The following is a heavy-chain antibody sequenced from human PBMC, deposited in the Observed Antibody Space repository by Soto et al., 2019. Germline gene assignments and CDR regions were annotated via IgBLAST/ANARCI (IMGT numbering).Heavy chain of an antibody. CDR1: GFTFSSYS. CDR3: ARLLYDFWSGYYRRGPLDV. CDR2: ISSSSSTI. Sequence: EVQLVESGGGLVQPGGSLRLSCAASGFTFSSYSMNWVRQAPGKGLEWVSYISSSSSTIYYADSVKGRFTISRDNAKNSLYLQRNSLRDEDTAVYYCARLLYDFWSGYYRRGPLDVWGQGTTVTVSS. J-gene: IGHJ6*02. V-gene: IGHV3-48*02. D-gene: IGHD3-3*01.